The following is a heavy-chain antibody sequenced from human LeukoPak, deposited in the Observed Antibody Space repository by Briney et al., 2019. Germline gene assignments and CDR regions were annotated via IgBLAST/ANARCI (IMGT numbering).Heavy chain of an antibody. CDR3: AKPAYGDYFFHN. CDR2: ISGSGGST. CDR1: VGTFSSYA. V-gene: IGHV3-23*01. J-gene: IGHJ4*02. Sequence: PGGSLRLSCAASVGTFSSYARSWVRRAPGKGLEWVSAISGSGGSTYYADSVKGRFTISRDNSKNTLYLQMNSLRAEDTAVYYCAKPAYGDYFFHNWGQGTLVTVSS. D-gene: IGHD4-17*01.